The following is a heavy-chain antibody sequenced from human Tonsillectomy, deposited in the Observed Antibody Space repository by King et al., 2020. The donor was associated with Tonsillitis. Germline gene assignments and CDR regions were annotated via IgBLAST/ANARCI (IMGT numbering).Heavy chain of an antibody. V-gene: IGHV2-70*04. CDR2: TDWDDDT. Sequence: TLKESGPALVKPTQTLTLTFTFSGFSLSASGMRVNWILQPPGKALEWLARTDWDDDTFYSPSLKTRLTISQDASKNQVVLTMTNMYPVDTATYYCARLDFWSGQDYWGQGTLVTVSS. J-gene: IGHJ4*02. CDR3: ARLDFWSGQDY. CDR1: GFSLSASGMR. D-gene: IGHD3-3*01.